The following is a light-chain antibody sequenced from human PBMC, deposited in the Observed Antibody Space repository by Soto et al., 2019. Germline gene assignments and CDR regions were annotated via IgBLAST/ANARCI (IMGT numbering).Light chain of an antibody. CDR1: SSDVGGYNY. Sequence: QSVLTQPASVSGSPGQSITISCTGTSSDVGGYNYVSWYQQHPGKAPKLMIYDVSNRPSGVSNRFSGSKSGNTASLTISGLQAEDEADYNCRSYTSSSHVVFGGGTKLTVL. CDR3: RSYTSSSHVV. V-gene: IGLV2-14*01. CDR2: DVS. J-gene: IGLJ2*01.